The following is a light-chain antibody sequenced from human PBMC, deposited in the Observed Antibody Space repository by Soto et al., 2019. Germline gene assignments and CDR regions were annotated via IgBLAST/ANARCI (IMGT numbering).Light chain of an antibody. Sequence: QSVLTQPPSVSGAPGQRVTISCTGSSSNIGAGYDVHWYQQLPGTAPKLLIYGNSNRPSGVPDRCSGSKSGTSASLAITGLQAEYEADYYCQSYDSSLSGYVFGTGTKLTVL. V-gene: IGLV1-40*01. CDR1: SSNIGAGYD. CDR2: GNS. CDR3: QSYDSSLSGYV. J-gene: IGLJ1*01.